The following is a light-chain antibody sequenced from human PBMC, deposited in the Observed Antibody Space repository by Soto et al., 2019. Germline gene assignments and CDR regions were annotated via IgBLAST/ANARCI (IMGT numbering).Light chain of an antibody. Sequence: QSVLTQPASVSGSPGQSITISCTGTSSDVGGYNYVSWYQQYPGKAPKLMIYEVSNRPSGVSNRFSGSKSGNTASLTISGLQAEDEADYYCSSYTSSSTRVFGTGTKATVL. CDR1: SSDVGGYNY. CDR3: SSYTSSSTRV. V-gene: IGLV2-14*01. J-gene: IGLJ1*01. CDR2: EVS.